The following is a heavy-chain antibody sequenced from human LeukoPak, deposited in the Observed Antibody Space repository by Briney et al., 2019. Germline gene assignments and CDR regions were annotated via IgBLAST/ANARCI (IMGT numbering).Heavy chain of an antibody. V-gene: IGHV4-34*01. J-gene: IGHJ6*03. CDR1: GVSLSGYY. Sequence: SETLSLTCAVSGVSLSGYYWGWIRQTPGKGLEWIGEINHSGRTNYNPSLKSRVTISADTSKNQFSLKLSSVTAADTAVYYCARADYDILTGYYSSLYYMDVWGKGTTVTISS. D-gene: IGHD3-9*01. CDR2: INHSGRT. CDR3: ARADYDILTGYYSSLYYMDV.